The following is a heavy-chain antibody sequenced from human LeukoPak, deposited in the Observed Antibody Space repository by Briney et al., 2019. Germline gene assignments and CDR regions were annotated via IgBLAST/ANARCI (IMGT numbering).Heavy chain of an antibody. CDR1: GGSFSGYY. J-gene: IGHJ6*03. Sequence: PSETLSLTCAVYGGSFSGYYWSWIRQPPGKGLEWIGEINHSGSTNYNPSLKSRVTISVDTSKNQFSLKLSSVTAADTAVYYCARPARRYYYYYMDVWGKGTTVTVSS. CDR3: ARPARRYYYYYMDV. D-gene: IGHD6-25*01. V-gene: IGHV4-34*01. CDR2: INHSGST.